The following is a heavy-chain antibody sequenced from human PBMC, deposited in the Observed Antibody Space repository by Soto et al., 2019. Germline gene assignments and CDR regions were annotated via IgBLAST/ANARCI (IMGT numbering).Heavy chain of an antibody. CDR3: ARGQLVSSPSVGMDV. CDR1: GYTFTGYY. Sequence: ASVKVSCKASGYTFTGYYMHWVRQAPGQGLEWMGWINPNSGGTNYAQKFQGWVTMTRDTSISTAYMELSRLRSDDTAVYYCARGQLVSSPSVGMDVWGQGTTVTVS. CDR2: INPNSGGT. V-gene: IGHV1-2*04. D-gene: IGHD6-6*01. J-gene: IGHJ6*02.